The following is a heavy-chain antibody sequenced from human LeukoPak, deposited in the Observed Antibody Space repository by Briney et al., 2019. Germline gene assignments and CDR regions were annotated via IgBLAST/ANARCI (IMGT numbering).Heavy chain of an antibody. Sequence: ASVKVSCKASGYTFTSYGIRWVRQAPGQGLEWMGWISAYSGNTNYAQKLQGRVTMTTDTSTSTAYMELRSLRSDDTAVYYCARGPREDYYDSSTEAGSFDYWGQGTLVTVSS. J-gene: IGHJ4*02. CDR2: ISAYSGNT. D-gene: IGHD3-22*01. V-gene: IGHV1-18*01. CDR1: GYTFTSYG. CDR3: ARGPREDYYDSSTEAGSFDY.